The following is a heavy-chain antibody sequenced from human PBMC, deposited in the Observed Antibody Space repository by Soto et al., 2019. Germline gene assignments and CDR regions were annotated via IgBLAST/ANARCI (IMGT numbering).Heavy chain of an antibody. CDR2: IIPIFGTA. CDR1: GGTCSSYA. CDR3: ARDRLYYGSGNDAFDI. Sequence: QVQLVQSGAEVKKPGSSVKVSCKASGGTCSSYAISWVRQAPGQGLEWMGGIIPIFGTANYAQKFQGRVTITADESTSTAYMELSSLRSEDTAVYYCARDRLYYGSGNDAFDIWGQGTMVTVSS. J-gene: IGHJ3*02. V-gene: IGHV1-69*01. D-gene: IGHD3-10*01.